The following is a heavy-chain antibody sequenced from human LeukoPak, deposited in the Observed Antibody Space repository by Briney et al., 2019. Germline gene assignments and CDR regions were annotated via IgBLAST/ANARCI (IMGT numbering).Heavy chain of an antibody. Sequence: SETLSLTCTVSGGSISSSTFYWGWIRQPPGKGLEWIGYIYYSGSTNYNPSLRSRVTISVDSSKNQLSLKLSSVTAADTAVFYCARHSNSGWFFDYWGQGTLVTVSS. CDR2: IYYSGST. CDR1: GGSISSSTFY. J-gene: IGHJ4*02. V-gene: IGHV4-61*05. CDR3: ARHSNSGWFFDY. D-gene: IGHD6-19*01.